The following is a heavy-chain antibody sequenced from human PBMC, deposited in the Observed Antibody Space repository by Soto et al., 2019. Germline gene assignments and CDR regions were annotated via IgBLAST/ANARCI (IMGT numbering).Heavy chain of an antibody. Sequence: ASVKVSCKASGGTFSSYTISWVRQAPGQGLEWMGWISPYNGNTNYAQKLQGRVTMTTDTSTSTAYMELRSLRSDDTAVYYCARDVMTTVTSNWGQGTLVTVSS. V-gene: IGHV1-18*01. CDR3: ARDVMTTVTSN. CDR2: ISPYNGNT. J-gene: IGHJ4*02. CDR1: GGTFSSYT. D-gene: IGHD4-17*01.